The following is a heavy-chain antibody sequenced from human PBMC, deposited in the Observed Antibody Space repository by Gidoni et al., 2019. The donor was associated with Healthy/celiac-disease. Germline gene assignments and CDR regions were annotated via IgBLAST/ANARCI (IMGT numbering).Heavy chain of an antibody. J-gene: IGHJ4*02. CDR2: ISSNGGST. V-gene: IGHV3-64*01. CDR1: GFTFSSYA. CDR3: ARGSAIFLGY. Sequence: EVQLVESGGGLVQPGGSLRLSCAASGFTFSSYAMHWVRQAPGKGLEYVSAISSNGGSTYYANSVKGRFTISRDNSKNTLYLQMGSLRAEDMAVYYCARGSAIFLGYWGQGTLVTVSS. D-gene: IGHD3-9*01.